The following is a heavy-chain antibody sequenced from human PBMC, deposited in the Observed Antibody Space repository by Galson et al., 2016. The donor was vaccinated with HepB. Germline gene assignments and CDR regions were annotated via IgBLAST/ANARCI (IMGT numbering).Heavy chain of an antibody. CDR2: ILYDGSDK. CDR3: AKVGGSSVGYFDY. V-gene: IGHV3-30*18. Sequence: SLRLSCAASGFTFSHYGMHWVRQAPGKGLEWVAVILYDGSDKYYADSVKGRFTFSRDNSKNTLYLQMNSLRAEDTAVYYCAKVGGSSVGYFDYWGLGTLVTVSS. D-gene: IGHD6-6*01. J-gene: IGHJ4*02. CDR1: GFTFSHYG.